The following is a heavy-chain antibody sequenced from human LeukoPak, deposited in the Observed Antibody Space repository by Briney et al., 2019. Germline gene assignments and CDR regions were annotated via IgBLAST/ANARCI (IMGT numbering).Heavy chain of an antibody. Sequence: GESLKSSCKASGYSFTNYWIGWVRQMPGKGLEWMGIIYPGESDTRYSPSFQGQVTISADKSLSTAYLQRSSLQASDTAMYYCATYAGSSSKYFQDWGQGTLVTVSS. J-gene: IGHJ1*01. CDR2: IYPGESDT. CDR1: GYSFTNYW. D-gene: IGHD3-10*01. V-gene: IGHV5-51*01. CDR3: ATYAGSSSKYFQD.